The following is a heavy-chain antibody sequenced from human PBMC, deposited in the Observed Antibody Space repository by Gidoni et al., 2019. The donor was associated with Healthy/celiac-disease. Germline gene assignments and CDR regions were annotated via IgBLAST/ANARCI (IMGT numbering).Heavy chain of an antibody. V-gene: IGHV4-34*01. CDR2: INHSGST. Sequence: QVQLQQWGAGLLKPSETLSLTCAVYGGSCSGYYWSWIRQPPGKELEWIGEINHSGSTNYNPSLKRRVTISVDTSKNQFSLKLSSVTAADTAVYYCARGRLIAAARPGGFDPWGQGTLVTVSS. CDR3: ARGRLIAAARPGGFDP. J-gene: IGHJ5*02. D-gene: IGHD6-13*01. CDR1: GGSCSGYY.